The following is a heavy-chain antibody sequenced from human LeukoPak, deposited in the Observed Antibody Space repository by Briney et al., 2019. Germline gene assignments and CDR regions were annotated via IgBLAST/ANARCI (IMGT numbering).Heavy chain of an antibody. V-gene: IGHV1-18*01. Sequence: ASVKVSCKASGYTFTSYGISWVRQAPGQGLEWMGWIGAYNGNTNYAQKLQGRVTMTTDTSTSTAYMELRSLRSDDTAVYYCARDFEGVVPAATYYWGQGTLVTVSS. CDR2: IGAYNGNT. D-gene: IGHD2-2*01. CDR1: GYTFTSYG. J-gene: IGHJ4*02. CDR3: ARDFEGVVPAATYY.